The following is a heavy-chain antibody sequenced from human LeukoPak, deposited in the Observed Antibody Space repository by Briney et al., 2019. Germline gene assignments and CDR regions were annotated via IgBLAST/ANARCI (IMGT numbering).Heavy chain of an antibody. CDR2: ISNSGYNT. CDR1: GFSVSSCA. Sequence: SGGSLRLSCAASGFSVSSCAMSWVRQAPGKGLEWVSSISNSGYNTWYADSVKGRFTISRDNSQNTLYLKMSGLRAEDTALYYCARHDGSSFIYYVDHWGQGALVTVSS. V-gene: IGHV3-23*01. CDR3: ARHDGSSFIYYVDH. D-gene: IGHD1-1*01. J-gene: IGHJ4*02.